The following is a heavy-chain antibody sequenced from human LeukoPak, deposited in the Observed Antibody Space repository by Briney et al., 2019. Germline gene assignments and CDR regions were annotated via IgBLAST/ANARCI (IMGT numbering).Heavy chain of an antibody. V-gene: IGHV1-69*05. D-gene: IGHD2-2*01. CDR2: IIPIFGTA. J-gene: IGHJ4*02. Sequence: ASVKVSCKASGGTFSSYAISWVRQAPGQGLEWMGRIIPIFGTANYAQKFQGRVTITTDESTSTAYMELSSLRSEDTAVYYCARDMGGCSSTSCQPDFDYWGQGTLVTVSS. CDR1: GGTFSSYA. CDR3: ARDMGGCSSTSCQPDFDY.